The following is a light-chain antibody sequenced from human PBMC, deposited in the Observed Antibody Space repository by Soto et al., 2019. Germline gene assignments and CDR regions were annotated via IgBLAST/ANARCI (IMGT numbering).Light chain of an antibody. CDR2: GRN. CDR3: AAWDDNMNGQD. J-gene: IGLJ7*01. CDR1: SSNIGSNA. V-gene: IGLV1-44*01. Sequence: VLTQPPSTSGTPGQRVTISCSGSSSNIGSNAMNWYQQVPGTAPKLLIYGRNQRPSGVPDRFSGSKSGTSASLAISGLQSEDEADYYCAAWDDNMNGQDFGGGTQLTVL.